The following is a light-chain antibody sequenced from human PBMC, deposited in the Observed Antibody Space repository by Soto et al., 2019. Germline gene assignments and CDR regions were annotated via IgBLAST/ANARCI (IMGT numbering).Light chain of an antibody. CDR3: SSYTSSSTLGV. Sequence: QSALTQPASVSGSPGQSITISCTGTSSDIGGYNCVSWYQQHPGKAPKLMIYDVSARPSGVSNRFSGSKSGNTASLTISGLQAEDEADYYCSSYTSSSTLGVFGGGTKLTVL. CDR1: SSDIGGYNC. CDR2: DVS. V-gene: IGLV2-14*03. J-gene: IGLJ3*02.